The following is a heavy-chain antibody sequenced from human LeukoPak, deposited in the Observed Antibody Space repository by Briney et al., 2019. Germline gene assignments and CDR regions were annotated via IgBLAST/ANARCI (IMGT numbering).Heavy chain of an antibody. J-gene: IGHJ3*02. Sequence: ASVQVSCKASGYTFTGYYMHWVRQAPGQGLEWMGWINPNSGGTHYAQKFQGRVTMTRDTSISTAYMELTRLRSDDTAVYYCASQVTKSAFDIWGQGTLDTVSS. CDR3: ASQVTKSAFDI. V-gene: IGHV1-2*02. CDR2: INPNSGGT. D-gene: IGHD4-17*01. CDR1: GYTFTGYY.